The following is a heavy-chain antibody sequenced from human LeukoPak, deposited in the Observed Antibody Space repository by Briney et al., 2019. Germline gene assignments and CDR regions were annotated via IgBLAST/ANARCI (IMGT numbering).Heavy chain of an antibody. V-gene: IGHV3-30-3*01. D-gene: IGHD1-26*01. Sequence: GGSLRLSCAASGFTFSSYAMHWVRQAPGKGLEWVAVISYDGSNKYYADSVKGRFTISRDNSKNTLYLQMNSLRAEDTAVYYCARDGPGVGATSFDYWGQGTLVTVSS. J-gene: IGHJ4*02. CDR3: ARDGPGVGATSFDY. CDR1: GFTFSSYA. CDR2: ISYDGSNK.